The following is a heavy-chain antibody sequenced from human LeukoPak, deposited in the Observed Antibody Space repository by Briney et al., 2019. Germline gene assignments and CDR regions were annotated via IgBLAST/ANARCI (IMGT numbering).Heavy chain of an antibody. CDR3: ARGHILVVPAAGFDAFDI. J-gene: IGHJ3*02. CDR2: MNPNSDNT. Sequence: ASVKVSCKASGYTFISYDINWVRQATGQGLEWMGWMNPNSDNTGYAQKFQGRVTITRNTSISTAYMELSSLRSEDTAVYYCARGHILVVPAAGFDAFDIWGQGTMVTVSS. CDR1: GYTFISYD. D-gene: IGHD2-2*01. V-gene: IGHV1-8*03.